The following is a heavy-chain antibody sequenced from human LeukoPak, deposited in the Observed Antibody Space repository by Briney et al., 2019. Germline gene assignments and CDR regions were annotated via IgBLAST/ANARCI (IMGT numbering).Heavy chain of an antibody. Sequence: GGSLRLSCAASGFTFSSYSMNWVRQAPGKGLEWVSYISSSSSTIYYADSVKGRFTISRDNAKNSLYLQMNSLRAEDTAVYYCARDKYYYVSSGYSSFDYWGQGTLVTVSS. D-gene: IGHD3-22*01. CDR1: GFTFSSYS. CDR3: ARDKYYYVSSGYSSFDY. J-gene: IGHJ4*02. CDR2: ISSSSSTI. V-gene: IGHV3-48*01.